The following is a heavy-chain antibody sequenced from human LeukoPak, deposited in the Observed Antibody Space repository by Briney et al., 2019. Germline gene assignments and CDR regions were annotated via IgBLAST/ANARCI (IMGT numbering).Heavy chain of an antibody. CDR2: INPNSGGT. CDR3: ARVAVAGTYWFDP. D-gene: IGHD6-19*01. CDR1: GYSFVLYG. Sequence: ASVKVSCKASGYSFVLYGISWVRQAPGQGLGWMGWINPNSGGTNYAQKFQGRVTMTRDTSISTAYMELSRLRSDDTAVYYCARVAVAGTYWFDPWGQGTLVTVSS. V-gene: IGHV1-2*02. J-gene: IGHJ5*02.